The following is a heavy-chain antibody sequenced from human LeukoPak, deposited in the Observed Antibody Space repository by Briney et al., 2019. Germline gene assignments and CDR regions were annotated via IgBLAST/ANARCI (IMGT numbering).Heavy chain of an antibody. CDR3: ARDLGGVTDY. D-gene: IGHD2-21*02. V-gene: IGHV3-74*01. J-gene: IGHJ4*02. Sequence: GGSLRLSCGAYGFTFRSHWMHWVRQPPGKGLVWVSRISSDGSSTSYADSVKGRFTISRDNAKNTLYLQMNSLRAEDTAVYYCARDLGGVTDYWGQGTLVTVS. CDR1: GFTFRSHW. CDR2: ISSDGSST.